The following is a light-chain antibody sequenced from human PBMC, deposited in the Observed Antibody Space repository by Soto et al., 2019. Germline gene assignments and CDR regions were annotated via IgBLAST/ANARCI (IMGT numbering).Light chain of an antibody. J-gene: IGLJ3*02. CDR2: DVF. CDR3: SSYTSSRTLV. CDR1: SSDVGGYDY. Sequence: QSALTQPASVSGSPGQSITISCTGTSSDVGGYDYVAWYQRRPGKAPKLMIYDVFNRPSGVSHRFSGSKSGNTASLTISGLQAEDEADYYCSSYTSSRTLVFGGGTKLTVL. V-gene: IGLV2-14*03.